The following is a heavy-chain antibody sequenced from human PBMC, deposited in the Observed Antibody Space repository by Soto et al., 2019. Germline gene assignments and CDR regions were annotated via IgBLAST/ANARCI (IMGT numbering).Heavy chain of an antibody. CDR2: LDNDGTNT. D-gene: IGHD3-16*01. CDR1: GFTFSTYW. J-gene: IGHJ4*02. CDR3: ARDGGTYFDY. V-gene: IGHV3-74*01. Sequence: EVQLVESGGGLVQPGGSLRLSCAAPGFTFSTYWMHWVRQAPGKGLGWVSRLDNDGTNTRYADSVKGRFTVSRDNGKNTVYQQMDSLRAEDTAVYYCARDGGTYFDYWGQGTLVTASS.